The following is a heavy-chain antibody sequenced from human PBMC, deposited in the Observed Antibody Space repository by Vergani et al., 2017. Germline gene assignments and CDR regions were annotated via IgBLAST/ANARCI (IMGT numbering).Heavy chain of an antibody. Sequence: QLQLQESGPGLVKPSETLSLTCTVSGGSISSGGYYWSWIRQHPGKGLEWIGYIYYSGSTYYNPPLKSRVTISVDTSKNQFSLKLSSVTAADTAVYYCARDGRITGIDYWGQGTLVTVSS. CDR3: ARDGRITGIDY. V-gene: IGHV4-31*03. D-gene: IGHD1-20*01. CDR1: GGSISSGGYY. J-gene: IGHJ4*02. CDR2: IYYSGST.